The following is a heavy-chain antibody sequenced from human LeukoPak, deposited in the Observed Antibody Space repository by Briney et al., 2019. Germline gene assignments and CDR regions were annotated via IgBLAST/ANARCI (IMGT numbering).Heavy chain of an antibody. D-gene: IGHD6-13*01. CDR2: IYYSGST. Sequence: PSETLSLTCTVSGGSISSGGYYWSWIRQHPGKGLEWIGYIYYSGSTYYNPSLKSRVTISVDTSKNQFSLKLSSVTAADTAVYYCARGISSLYYFDYWGQGTLVTVSS. J-gene: IGHJ4*02. CDR1: GGSISSGGYY. V-gene: IGHV4-31*03. CDR3: ARGISSLYYFDY.